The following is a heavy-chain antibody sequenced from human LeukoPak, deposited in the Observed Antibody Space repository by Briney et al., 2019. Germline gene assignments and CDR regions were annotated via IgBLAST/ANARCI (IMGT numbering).Heavy chain of an antibody. Sequence: ASVKVSCKASGYTFTSYGISWVRQAPGQGLEWMGWISAYNGNTNYAQKLQGRVTMTTDTSTSTAYMELRSLRSDDTAVYYCARVLLGLLLYGSYCMDVWGKGTTVTVSS. J-gene: IGHJ6*03. D-gene: IGHD2-15*01. CDR3: ARVLLGLLLYGSYCMDV. CDR2: ISAYNGNT. CDR1: GYTFTSYG. V-gene: IGHV1-18*01.